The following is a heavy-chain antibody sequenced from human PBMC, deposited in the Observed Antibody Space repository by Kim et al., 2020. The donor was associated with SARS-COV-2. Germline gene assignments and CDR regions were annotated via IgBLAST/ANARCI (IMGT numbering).Heavy chain of an antibody. CDR3: ARDREGFGELSNLYYYGMDV. CDR1: GFTFSSYG. J-gene: IGHJ6*02. V-gene: IGHV3-33*01. D-gene: IGHD3-10*01. CDR2: IWYDGSNK. Sequence: GGSLRLSCAASGFTFSSYGMHWVRQAPGKGLEWVAVIWYDGSNKYYTDSVKGRFTISRDNSKNTLYLQMNSLRAEDTAVYYCARDREGFGELSNLYYYGMDVWGQGTTVTVSS.